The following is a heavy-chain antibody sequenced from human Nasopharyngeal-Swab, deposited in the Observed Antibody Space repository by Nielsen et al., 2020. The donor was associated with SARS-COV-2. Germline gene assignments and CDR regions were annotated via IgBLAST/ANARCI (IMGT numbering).Heavy chain of an antibody. CDR3: AKDIARGGYYVDY. Sequence: WIRQPPGKGLEWVSAISGGGGSTYYADSVKGRFTISRDNSKNTLYLQMNSLRAEDTAVYYCAKDIARGGYYVDYWGQGTLVTVSS. CDR2: ISGGGGST. D-gene: IGHD3-3*01. J-gene: IGHJ4*02. V-gene: IGHV3-23*01.